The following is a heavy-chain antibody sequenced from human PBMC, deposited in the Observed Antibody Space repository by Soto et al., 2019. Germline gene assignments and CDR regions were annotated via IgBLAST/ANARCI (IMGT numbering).Heavy chain of an antibody. Sequence: SETLSLTCTVSGGSISSYYWSWIRQPPGKGLEWIGYIYYSGSTNYNPSLKSRVTISVDTSKNQFSLKLSSVTAADTAVYYCARVRYYDSSGYYPFDYSGPGTLVTVFS. J-gene: IGHJ4*02. CDR1: GGSISSYY. CDR3: ARVRYYDSSGYYPFDY. D-gene: IGHD3-22*01. CDR2: IYYSGST. V-gene: IGHV4-59*01.